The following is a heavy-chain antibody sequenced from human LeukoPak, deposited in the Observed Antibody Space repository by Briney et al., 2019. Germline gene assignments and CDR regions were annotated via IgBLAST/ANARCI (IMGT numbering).Heavy chain of an antibody. D-gene: IGHD6-19*01. CDR3: ARDMEVTSGWSAFDI. V-gene: IGHV3-9*02. CDR1: GFISDEYA. Sequence: GGSLRLSCVASGFISDEYAMHWVRQAPGKGLEWVSGISGKSGSLDYVDSVKGRFTISRDNAKNSLHLQMNSLRAEDTALYYCARDMEVTSGWSAFDIWGHGTMVTVSS. CDR2: ISGKSGSL. J-gene: IGHJ3*02.